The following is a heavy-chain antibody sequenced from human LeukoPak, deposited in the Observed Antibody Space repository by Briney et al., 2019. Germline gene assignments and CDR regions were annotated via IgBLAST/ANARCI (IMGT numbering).Heavy chain of an antibody. CDR1: GFTFDDYG. V-gene: IGHV3-20*04. Sequence: GRSLRLSCAASGFTFDDYGMNWVREAPGKGLEWISGIHWNGDTTNYAASVEGRFTISRDNAKNSLYLQMNSLRAEDTALYYCARGLRYYYYYYMDVWGKGTTVTVSS. CDR3: ARGLRYYYYYYMDV. CDR2: IHWNGDTT. J-gene: IGHJ6*03. D-gene: IGHD3-9*01.